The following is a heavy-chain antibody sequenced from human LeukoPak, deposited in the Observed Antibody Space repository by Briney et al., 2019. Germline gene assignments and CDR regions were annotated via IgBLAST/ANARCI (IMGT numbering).Heavy chain of an antibody. CDR3: AKEVNTMVRGVLYYYGMDV. V-gene: IGHV3-21*04. J-gene: IGHJ6*02. D-gene: IGHD3-10*01. CDR2: ISSSSSYI. Sequence: GGSLRLSCAVSRLTVSSNYVSWVRQAPGKGLEWVSSISSSSSYIYYADSVKGRFTVSRDNSKNTLYLQMNSLRAEDTAVYYCAKEVNTMVRGVLYYYGMDVWGQGTTVTVSS. CDR1: RLTVSSNY.